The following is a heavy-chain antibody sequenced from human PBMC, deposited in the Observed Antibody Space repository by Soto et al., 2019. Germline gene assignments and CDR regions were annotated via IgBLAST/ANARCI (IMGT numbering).Heavy chain of an antibody. CDR2: IYWDDDK. V-gene: IGHV2-5*02. Sequence: QITLKESGPTLVKPTQTLTLTCTFSGFSLSTSGVGVGWIRQPPGKALEWLALIYWDDDKRYSPSLKSRLTIAKDTSKNHVVLTMTHMDPVDTATYYCAHRRSDSRGYYSDYWGQGTLVTVSS. J-gene: IGHJ4*02. CDR3: AHRRSDSRGYYSDY. CDR1: GFSLSTSGVG. D-gene: IGHD3-22*01.